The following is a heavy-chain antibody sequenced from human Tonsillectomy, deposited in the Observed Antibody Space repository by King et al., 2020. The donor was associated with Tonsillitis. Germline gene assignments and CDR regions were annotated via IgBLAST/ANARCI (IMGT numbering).Heavy chain of an antibody. CDR3: ARHEKYYYDSSGYMDV. CDR1: GYSFTDYW. V-gene: IGHV5-51*01. CDR2: IYPGDSDT. D-gene: IGHD3-22*01. Sequence: VQLVESGAEVKMPGESLKISCKGSGYSFTDYWIGWVRQVPGEGLEWMGIIYPGDSDTRYSPSVQGQGTISAHKSISTAYLQWSSLKASDTAMYYCARHEKYYYDSSGYMDVWGKGTTVTVSS. J-gene: IGHJ6*03.